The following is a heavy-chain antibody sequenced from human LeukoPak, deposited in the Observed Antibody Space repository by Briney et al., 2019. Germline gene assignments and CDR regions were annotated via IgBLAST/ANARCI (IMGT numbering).Heavy chain of an antibody. CDR3: ARANEGDFLQSLLSRTQGDTSAFDI. Sequence: PSETLSLTCTVSGGSISSGSYYWSWIRQPAGKGLEWIGRIYTSGSTNYNPSLKSRVTISVDTSKNQFSLKLSSVTAADTAVYYCARANEGDFLQSLLSRTQGDTSAFDIWGQGTMVTVSS. CDR2: IYTSGST. D-gene: IGHD3-10*01. CDR1: GGSISSGSYY. V-gene: IGHV4-61*02. J-gene: IGHJ3*02.